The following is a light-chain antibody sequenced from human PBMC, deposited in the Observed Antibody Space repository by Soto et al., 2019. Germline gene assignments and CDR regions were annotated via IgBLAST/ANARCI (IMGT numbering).Light chain of an antibody. CDR1: GSDVGNYNY. Sequence: QSVLTHPPSASGSPGQSVTISCTGTGSDVGNYNYVSWYQQHPGKAPKLMIYEVSKRPSGVPDRFSGSKSGNTASLTVSGLQAEDEADYYCSSYAGSNNVVFGGGTKLTVL. CDR2: EVS. V-gene: IGLV2-8*01. CDR3: SSYAGSNNVV. J-gene: IGLJ2*01.